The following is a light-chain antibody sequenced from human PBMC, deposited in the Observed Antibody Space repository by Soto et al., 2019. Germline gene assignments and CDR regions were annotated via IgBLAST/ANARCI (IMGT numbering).Light chain of an antibody. J-gene: IGKJ3*01. CDR2: AAS. CDR3: QQLNSYPGFT. Sequence: DIQLTQSPSFLSASVGDRVTITCRASQGISSYLAWYQQKPGKAPKLLIYAASTLQSGVPSRFSGSGSGTEFTLTISSLRPEDFATYYCQQLNSYPGFTFGPGTKVDIK. CDR1: QGISSY. V-gene: IGKV1-9*01.